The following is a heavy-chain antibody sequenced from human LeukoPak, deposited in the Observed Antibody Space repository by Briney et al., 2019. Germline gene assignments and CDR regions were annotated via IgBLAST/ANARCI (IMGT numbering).Heavy chain of an antibody. CDR3: ARDQGGYSQYASPEFSNNMDV. Sequence: ASVKVSCKASGYTFTSYGISWVRQAPGQGLERMGWISAYNGNTNYAQKLQGRVTMTTDTSTSTAYMELRSLRSDDTAVYYCARDQGGYSQYASPEFSNNMDVWGKGTTVTVSS. J-gene: IGHJ6*03. V-gene: IGHV1-18*01. CDR2: ISAYNGNT. CDR1: GYTFTSYG. D-gene: IGHD5-18*01.